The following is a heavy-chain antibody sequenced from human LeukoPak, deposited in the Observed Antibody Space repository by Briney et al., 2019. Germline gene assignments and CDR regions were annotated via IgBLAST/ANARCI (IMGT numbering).Heavy chain of an antibody. Sequence: SETLSLTCAVYGGSFSGYYWSWIRQPPGKGLEWIGEINHSGSTNYNPSLKSRVTISVDTSKNQFSLKLSSVTAADTAVYYCAREKQQLAIRTNDYWGQGTLVTVSS. J-gene: IGHJ4*02. V-gene: IGHV4-34*01. CDR2: INHSGST. CDR3: AREKQQLAIRTNDY. CDR1: GGSFSGYY. D-gene: IGHD6-13*01.